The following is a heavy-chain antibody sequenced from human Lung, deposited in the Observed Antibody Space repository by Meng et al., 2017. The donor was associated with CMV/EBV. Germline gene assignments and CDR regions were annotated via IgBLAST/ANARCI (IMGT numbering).Heavy chain of an antibody. CDR2: ISYDGNNK. J-gene: IGHJ4*02. CDR1: TFTFNTYP. V-gene: IGHV3-30-3*01. D-gene: IGHD2-15*01. Sequence: GESLKISCAASTFTFNTYPMHWVRQAPGKGLQWVAVISYDGNNKFYGDSVKGRFTISRDNSENTLYLEMNSLRTDDTAVYYCARGPPPTRNTRVACDYWGRGXLVTVSS. CDR3: ARGPPPTRNTRVACDY.